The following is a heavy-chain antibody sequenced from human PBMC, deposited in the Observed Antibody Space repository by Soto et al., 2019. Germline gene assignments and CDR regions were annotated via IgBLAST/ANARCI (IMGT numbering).Heavy chain of an antibody. J-gene: IGHJ5*02. CDR3: ASGYYSGWYNWFDP. Sequence: SETLSLTCAVSGGSISSSNWWTWVRQPPGKGLEWIGEIYHSGSTNYNPSLKSRVTMSVDKSKNQFSLNLNSMTAADTAVYYCASGYYSGWYNWFDPWGQGTLVTVS. D-gene: IGHD6-19*01. V-gene: IGHV4-4*02. CDR1: GGSISSSNW. CDR2: IYHSGST.